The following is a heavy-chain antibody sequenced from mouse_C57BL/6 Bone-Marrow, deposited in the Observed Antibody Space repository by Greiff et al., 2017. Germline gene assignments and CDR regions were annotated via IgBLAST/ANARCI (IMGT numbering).Heavy chain of an antibody. J-gene: IGHJ2*01. V-gene: IGHV1-39*01. CDR2: INPNYGTT. CDR1: GYSFTDYN. Sequence: VQLQQSGPELVKPGASVKISCKASGYSFTDYNMNWVKQSNGKSLEWIGVINPNYGTTSYNQKFKGKATLTVDQSSCKAFMQLKSLTTEDSAVYYCAREFYYYGSSYEGYIDYWGQGTTLTVSS. D-gene: IGHD1-1*01. CDR3: AREFYYYGSSYEGYIDY.